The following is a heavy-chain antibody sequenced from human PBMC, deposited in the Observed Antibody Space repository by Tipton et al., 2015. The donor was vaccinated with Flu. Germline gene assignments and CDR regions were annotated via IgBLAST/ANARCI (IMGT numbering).Heavy chain of an antibody. CDR1: GGSISSYY. D-gene: IGHD3-22*01. J-gene: IGHJ5*02. CDR2: IYYSGST. Sequence: TLSLTCTVSGGSISSYYWSWIRQPPGKGLEWIGYIYYSGSTNYNPSLKSRVTISVDTSENQFSLKLSSVTAADTAVYYCARLYYYDSSGYYYGGWFDPWGQGTLVTVSS. CDR3: ARLYYYDSSGYYYGGWFDP. V-gene: IGHV4-59*07.